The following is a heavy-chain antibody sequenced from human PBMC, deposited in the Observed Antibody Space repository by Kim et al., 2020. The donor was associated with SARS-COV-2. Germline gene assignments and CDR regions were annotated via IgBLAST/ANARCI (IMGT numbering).Heavy chain of an antibody. Sequence: ASVKVSCKASGYTFTSYAMHWVRQAPGQRLEWMGWINAGNGNTKYSQKFQGRVTITRDTSASTAYMELSSLRSEDTAVYYCARGLRYFDWPLLDYWGQGTLVTASS. CDR2: INAGNGNT. J-gene: IGHJ4*02. V-gene: IGHV1-3*01. CDR3: ARGLRYFDWPLLDY. D-gene: IGHD3-9*01. CDR1: GYTFTSYA.